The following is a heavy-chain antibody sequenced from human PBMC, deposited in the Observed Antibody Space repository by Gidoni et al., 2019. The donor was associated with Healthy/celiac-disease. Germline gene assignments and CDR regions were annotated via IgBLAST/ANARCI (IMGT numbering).Heavy chain of an antibody. J-gene: IGHJ2*01. CDR1: GGSISSSSYY. CDR2: IYYSGST. D-gene: IGHD4-17*01. V-gene: IGHV4-39*01. CDR3: ARPSGDYHAGYFDL. Sequence: QLQLQESGPGLVKPSETLSLTCTVSGGSISSSSYYWGWIRQPPGKGLEWIGSIYYSGSTYYNPSLKSRVTISVDTSKNQFSLKLSSVTAADTAVYYCARPSGDYHAGYFDLWGRGTLVTVSS.